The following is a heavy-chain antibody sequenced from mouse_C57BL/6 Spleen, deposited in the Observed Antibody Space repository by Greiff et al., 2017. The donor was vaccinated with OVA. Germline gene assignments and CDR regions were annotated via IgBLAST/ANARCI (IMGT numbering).Heavy chain of an antibody. V-gene: IGHV1-59*01. D-gene: IGHD1-1*01. CDR2: IDPSDSYT. CDR1: GYTFTSYW. Sequence: VQLQQPGAELVRPGTSVKLSCKASGYTFTSYWMHWVKQRPGQGLEWIGVIDPSDSYTNYNQKFKGKATLTVDTSSSTAYMQLSSLTSEDSAVYYCARALYYGSSPWFAYWGQGTLVTVSA. J-gene: IGHJ3*01. CDR3: ARALYYGSSPWFAY.